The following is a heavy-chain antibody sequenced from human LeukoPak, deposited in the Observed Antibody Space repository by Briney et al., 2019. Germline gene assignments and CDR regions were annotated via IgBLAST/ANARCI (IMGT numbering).Heavy chain of an antibody. Sequence: PGGSLRLSCTASGFTFGDYAMSWFRQAPGKGLEWVGFIRSKAYGGTTEYAASVKGRFTISRDNSKNTLYLQMNSLRAEDTAMYYCARVRYSSSWYSLGYWGQGTLVTVSS. CDR1: GFTFGDYA. V-gene: IGHV3-49*03. CDR2: IRSKAYGGTT. D-gene: IGHD6-13*01. J-gene: IGHJ4*02. CDR3: ARVRYSSSWYSLGY.